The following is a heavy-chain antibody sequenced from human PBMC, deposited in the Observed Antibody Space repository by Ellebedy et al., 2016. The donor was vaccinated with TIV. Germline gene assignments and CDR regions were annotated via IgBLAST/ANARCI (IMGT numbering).Heavy chain of an antibody. D-gene: IGHD6-13*01. Sequence: AASVKVSCKASGYTFTSYYMHWVRQAPGQGLEWMGIINPSGGSTSYAQKLQGRVTMTRDTSTSTVYMELSSLRSEDTAVYYCARVVWQQPVSYAFDIWGQGTMVTVSS. CDR2: INPSGGST. J-gene: IGHJ3*02. CDR3: ARVVWQQPVSYAFDI. V-gene: IGHV1-46*04. CDR1: GYTFTSYY.